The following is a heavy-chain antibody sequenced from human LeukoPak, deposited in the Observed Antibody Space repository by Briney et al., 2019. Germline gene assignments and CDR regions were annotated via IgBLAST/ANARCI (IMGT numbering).Heavy chain of an antibody. J-gene: IGHJ4*02. Sequence: PGRSLRLSCAASGFTFSSYAIHWVRQAPGKGLEWVANIKQDGSEKYYVDSVRGRFTISRDNAKNSLYLQMNSLRAEDTAVYYCARGDWLPLPYAFDHWGQGTLVTVSS. CDR1: GFTFSSYA. CDR2: IKQDGSEK. CDR3: ARGDWLPLPYAFDH. D-gene: IGHD5-12*01. V-gene: IGHV3-7*01.